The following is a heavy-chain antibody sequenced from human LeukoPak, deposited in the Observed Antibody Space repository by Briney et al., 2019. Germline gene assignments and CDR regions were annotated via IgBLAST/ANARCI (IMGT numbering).Heavy chain of an antibody. CDR3: ARDPNYYGSGSYYEDY. J-gene: IGHJ4*02. D-gene: IGHD3-10*01. CDR2: IIPILGIA. V-gene: IGHV1-69*04. CDR1: GYTVTNYV. Sequence: SVKVSCKASGYTVTNYVISWVRQAPGQGLEWMGRIIPILGIANYAQKFQGRVTITADKSTSTAYMELSSLRSEDTAVYYCARDPNYYGSGSYYEDYWGQGTLVTVSS.